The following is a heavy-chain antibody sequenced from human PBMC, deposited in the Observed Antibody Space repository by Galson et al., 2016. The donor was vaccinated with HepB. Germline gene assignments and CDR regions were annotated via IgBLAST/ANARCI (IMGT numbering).Heavy chain of an antibody. D-gene: IGHD2-15*01. J-gene: IGHJ6*02. Sequence: SLRLSCAASGFTFSSYWMHWVHQAPGKGLVSVSRINNDGSSINYVDSAKGRFTSSRDNAKNTLFLQMNSLRAEDTAVYYCARDLVEFCSGSSCQRGGMDVWGQGTTVTVSS. CDR3: ARDLVEFCSGSSCQRGGMDV. V-gene: IGHV3-74*01. CDR1: GFTFSSYW. CDR2: INNDGSSI.